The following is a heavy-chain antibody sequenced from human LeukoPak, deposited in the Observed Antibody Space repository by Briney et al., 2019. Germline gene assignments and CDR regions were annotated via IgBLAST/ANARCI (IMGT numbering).Heavy chain of an antibody. Sequence: GGSLRLSCAASGFTFSSYWMSWVRQAPGKGLEWVANIKQDGSEKYYVDSVKGRFTISRDNAKNSLYLQMNSLRAEDTAVYYCARVPLGDCSSTSCYYGMDVWGQGTTVTVSS. J-gene: IGHJ6*02. CDR2: IKQDGSEK. CDR1: GFTFSSYW. D-gene: IGHD2-2*01. V-gene: IGHV3-7*01. CDR3: ARVPLGDCSSTSCYYGMDV.